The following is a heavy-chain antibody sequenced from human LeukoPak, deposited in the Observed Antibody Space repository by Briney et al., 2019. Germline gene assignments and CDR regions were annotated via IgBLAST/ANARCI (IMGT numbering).Heavy chain of an antibody. CDR2: INHSGST. D-gene: IGHD6-19*01. CDR1: GGSISSSSYY. CDR3: ARGRVLAVAAAYYFDY. Sequence: PSETLSLTCTVSGGSISSSSYYWGWIRQPPGKGLEWIGEINHSGSTNYNPSLKSRVTISVDTSKNQFSLKLSSVTAADTAVYYCARGRVLAVAAAYYFDYWGQGTLVTVSS. V-gene: IGHV4-39*07. J-gene: IGHJ4*02.